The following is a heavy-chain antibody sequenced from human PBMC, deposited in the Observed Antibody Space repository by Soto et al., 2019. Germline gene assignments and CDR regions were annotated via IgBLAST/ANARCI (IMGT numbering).Heavy chain of an antibody. CDR3: ARGVVPAGMRGGFDP. J-gene: IGHJ5*02. CDR1: GYSFTSYC. D-gene: IGHD2-2*01. Sequence: GESLKISCKGSGYSFTSYCIGWVRQMPGKGLEWMGIIYPGDSDTRYSPSFQGQVTISADKSISTAYLQWSSLKASDTAMYYCARGVVPAGMRGGFDPWGQGTLVTVSS. V-gene: IGHV5-51*01. CDR2: IYPGDSDT.